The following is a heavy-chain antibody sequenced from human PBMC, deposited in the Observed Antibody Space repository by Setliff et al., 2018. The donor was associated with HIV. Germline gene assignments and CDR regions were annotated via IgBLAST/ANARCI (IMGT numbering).Heavy chain of an antibody. Sequence: PSETLSLTCTVSGASVSSGGFYWSWIRQPPGKGLEWIGYIYYTGSTYYNPSLKSRVTISLDTSRNQFSLKLSSVTAADTAVYYCARRGIAAAGSDSWGQGTLVTVSS. CDR1: GASVSSGGFY. CDR2: IYYTGST. J-gene: IGHJ4*02. D-gene: IGHD6-13*01. V-gene: IGHV4-30-4*08. CDR3: ARRGIAAAGSDS.